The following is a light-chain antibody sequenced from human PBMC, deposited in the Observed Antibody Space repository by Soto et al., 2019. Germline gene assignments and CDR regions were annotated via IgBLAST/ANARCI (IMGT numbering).Light chain of an antibody. CDR2: DAS. J-gene: IGKJ4*01. V-gene: IGKV3-11*01. Sequence: EIVLTQSPATLSLSPGERATLSCRASQSVTTYLAWYQQKPGQAPRLLIYDASNRATGIPARFSGSGSGTDFSLTICSLEPEDFAVYYRQHPSHWPANFGGGTKVDIK. CDR3: QHPSHWPAN. CDR1: QSVTTY.